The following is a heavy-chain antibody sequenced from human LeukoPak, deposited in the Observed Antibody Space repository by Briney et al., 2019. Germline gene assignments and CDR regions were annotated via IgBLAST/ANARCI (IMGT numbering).Heavy chain of an antibody. CDR2: ISSSGSTI. Sequence: GGSLRLSCAASGFTFSDYYMSWIRQAPGKGLEWVSYISSSGSTIYYADSVKGRFTISRDNAKNSLYLQMNSLRAEDTALYYCAKVAQSGPLSWFLDAFDIWGQGTMVTVSS. V-gene: IGHV3-11*01. J-gene: IGHJ3*02. D-gene: IGHD3-10*01. CDR3: AKVAQSGPLSWFLDAFDI. CDR1: GFTFSDYY.